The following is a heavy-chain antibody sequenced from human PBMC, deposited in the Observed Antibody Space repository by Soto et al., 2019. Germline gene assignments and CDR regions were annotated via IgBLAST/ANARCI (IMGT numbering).Heavy chain of an antibody. V-gene: IGHV1-18*04. Sequence: ASVKVSCKASGYTFTSYGISWVRQAPGQGLEWMGWISAYNGNTNYAQKLQGRVTMTTGTSTSTAYMELRSLRSDDTAVYYCARDPIIGYSSSWYRKDYWGQGTLVTVSS. D-gene: IGHD6-13*01. CDR3: ARDPIIGYSSSWYRKDY. J-gene: IGHJ4*02. CDR1: GYTFTSYG. CDR2: ISAYNGNT.